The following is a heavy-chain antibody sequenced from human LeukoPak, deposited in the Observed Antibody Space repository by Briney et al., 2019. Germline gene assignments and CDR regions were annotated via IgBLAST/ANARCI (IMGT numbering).Heavy chain of an antibody. J-gene: IGHJ6*02. CDR2: IYYSGST. CDR1: DDSINKYY. V-gene: IGHV4-59*01. D-gene: IGHD1-26*01. Sequence: SETLSLTCSVSDDSINKYYWNWIRQPPGKGLEWIGYIYYSGSTNYNPSLKSRVTISVDTSKNQFSLKLSSVTAADTAVYYCARDSGSYYSPYYYYYYGMDVWGQGTTVTVSS. CDR3: ARDSGSYYSPYYYYYYGMDV.